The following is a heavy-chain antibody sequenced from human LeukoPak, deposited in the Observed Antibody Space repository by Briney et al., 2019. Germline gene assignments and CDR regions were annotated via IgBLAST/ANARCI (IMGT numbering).Heavy chain of an antibody. CDR2: ISSDGRDK. CDR3: ARDLRRFAAYYFDY. CDR1: GFTFSGYA. Sequence: PGGPLRLSCAASGFTFSGYAIHWVRQAPGKGLEWVAVISSDGRDKHHADSVKGRFTISRDNSKNTLYLQTNSLRAEDTAVYYCARDLRRFAAYYFDYWGQGTLVTVSS. J-gene: IGHJ4*02. D-gene: IGHD5/OR15-5a*01. V-gene: IGHV3-30*03.